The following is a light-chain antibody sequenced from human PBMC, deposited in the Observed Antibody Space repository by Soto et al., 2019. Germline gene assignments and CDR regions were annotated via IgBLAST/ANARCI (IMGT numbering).Light chain of an antibody. CDR1: SSNIGTNT. J-gene: IGLJ1*01. CDR3: SSFTNTYSYV. Sequence: QSVLTQPPSASGTPGQRVSISCSGGSSNIGTNTVNWYQHLPGTAPKLLIFSNDERPSGVPDRFSGSKSGTSASLAISGLQAEDEADYYCSSFTNTYSYVFGTGTKLTVL. CDR2: SND. V-gene: IGLV1-44*01.